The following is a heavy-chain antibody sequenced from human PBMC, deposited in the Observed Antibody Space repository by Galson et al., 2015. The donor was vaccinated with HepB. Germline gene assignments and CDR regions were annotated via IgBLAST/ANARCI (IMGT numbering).Heavy chain of an antibody. CDR2: IKSKTDGGTT. CDR3: TTDYGYGDYDLPEYYFDY. Sequence: SLRLSCAASGFTFSNAWMSWVRQAPGKGLEWVGRIKSKTDGGTTDYAAPVKGRFTISRDDSKNTLYLQMNSLKTEDTAVYYCTTDYGYGDYDLPEYYFDYWGQGTLVTVSS. CDR1: GFTFSNAW. J-gene: IGHJ4*02. D-gene: IGHD4-17*01. V-gene: IGHV3-15*01.